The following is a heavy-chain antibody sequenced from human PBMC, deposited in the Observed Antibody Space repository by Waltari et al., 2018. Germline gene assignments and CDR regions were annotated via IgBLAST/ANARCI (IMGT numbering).Heavy chain of an antibody. CDR2: INPSGGST. V-gene: IGHV1-46*01. Sequence: QVQLVRSGAEVKKPGASVKVSCKASGYNFTSYDMHWVLQAPGQGRERLGLINPSGGSTGFAQKFQSRVTMTRDTSTSTVYMELSSLTAEYTAVYFCARDHSVYSSGYIYWGQGTLVTVSS. D-gene: IGHD3-22*01. CDR3: ARDHSVYSSGYIY. J-gene: IGHJ4*02. CDR1: GYNFTSYD.